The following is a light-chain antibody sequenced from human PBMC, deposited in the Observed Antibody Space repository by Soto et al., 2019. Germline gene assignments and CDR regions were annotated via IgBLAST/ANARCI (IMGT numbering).Light chain of an antibody. Sequence: SAPTQPAPLSGALWQSITTSFSGTSSYVGAYNYVSWYQQYPGKAPKLMIYHVTDRPSGVSNRFSGSKSGNTASLTISGLQAEDEADYYCCSYTTSNTFVFGTGTKVTVL. CDR2: HVT. CDR3: CSYTTSNTFV. J-gene: IGLJ1*01. CDR1: SSYVGAYNY. V-gene: IGLV2-14*01.